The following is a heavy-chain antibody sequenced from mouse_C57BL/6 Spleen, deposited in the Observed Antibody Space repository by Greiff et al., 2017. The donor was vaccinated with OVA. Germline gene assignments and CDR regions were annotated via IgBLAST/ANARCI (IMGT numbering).Heavy chain of an antibody. CDR3: ARSVPFYGSSHYYAMDY. V-gene: IGHV1-69*01. D-gene: IGHD1-1*01. J-gene: IGHJ4*01. CDR2: IDPSDSYT. CDR1: GYTFTSYW. Sequence: QVQLQQPGAELVMPGASVKLSCKASGYTFTSYWMHWVKQRPGQGLEWIGEIDPSDSYTNYNQKFKGKSTLTVDKSSSTAYMQLSSLTSEDSAVYYCARSVPFYGSSHYYAMDYWGQGTSVTVSS.